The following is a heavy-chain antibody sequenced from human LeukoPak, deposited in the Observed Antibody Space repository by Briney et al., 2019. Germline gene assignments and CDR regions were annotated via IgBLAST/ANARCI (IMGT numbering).Heavy chain of an antibody. Sequence: PGGSLRLSCAASGFTVSNTYMSWVRQAPGEGLEWVSVIYSGGTTYYADSVKGRFTISRDNSKNTLYLQMNSLRAEDTAVYYCARDSSSWLDAFDIWGQGTMVTVSS. CDR2: IYSGGTT. V-gene: IGHV3-53*01. CDR3: ARDSSSWLDAFDI. D-gene: IGHD6-13*01. J-gene: IGHJ3*02. CDR1: GFTVSNTY.